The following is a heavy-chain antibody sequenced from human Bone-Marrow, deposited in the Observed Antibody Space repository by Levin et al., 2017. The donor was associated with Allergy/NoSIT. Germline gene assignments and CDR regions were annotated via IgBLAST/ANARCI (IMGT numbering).Heavy chain of an antibody. CDR2: ISYDGSNK. Sequence: GGSLRLSCAASGFTFSSYAMHWVRQAPGKGLEWVAVISYDGSNKYYADSVKGRFTISRDNSKNTLYLQMNSLRAEDTAVYYCARDPEVSSEYGYFDYWGQGTLVTVSS. D-gene: IGHD4-17*01. CDR3: ARDPEVSSEYGYFDY. V-gene: IGHV3-30*04. CDR1: GFTFSSYA. J-gene: IGHJ4*02.